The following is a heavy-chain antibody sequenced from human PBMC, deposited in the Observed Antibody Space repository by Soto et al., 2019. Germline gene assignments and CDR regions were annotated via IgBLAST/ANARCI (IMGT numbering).Heavy chain of an antibody. V-gene: IGHV1-18*01. D-gene: IGHD6-13*01. CDR2: ISAYNGNT. CDR1: GYTFTSYG. CDR3: GRVRFPPILAAAGISGGPYYYSVWAF. J-gene: IGHJ6*04. Sequence: GASVKVSCKASGYTFTSYGISWVRQAPGQGLEWMGWISAYNGNTNYAQKLQGRVTMTRDTSISTAYMELSRLRSDDTAVYYCGRVRFPPILAAAGISGGPYYYSVWAFWGKGTTVPVSS.